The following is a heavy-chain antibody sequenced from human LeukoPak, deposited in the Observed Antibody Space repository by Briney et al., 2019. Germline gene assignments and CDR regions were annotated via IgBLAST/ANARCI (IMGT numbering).Heavy chain of an antibody. Sequence: SETLSLTCTVSGGSISSYYRSWIRQPPGKGLEWIGYIYYSGSTNYNPSLKSRVTISVDTSKNQFSLKLSSVTAADTAVYYCAREPSPDYYGSGSYSERWFDPWGQGTLVTVSS. CDR3: AREPSPDYYGSGSYSERWFDP. J-gene: IGHJ5*02. CDR2: IYYSGST. V-gene: IGHV4-59*01. D-gene: IGHD3-10*01. CDR1: GGSISSYY.